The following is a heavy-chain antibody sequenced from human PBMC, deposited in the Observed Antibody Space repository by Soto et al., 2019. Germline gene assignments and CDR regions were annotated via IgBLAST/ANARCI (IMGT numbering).Heavy chain of an antibody. CDR3: PRGPQYSTSPQVFDY. Sequence: QVQLLQSGAEVKKPGASVRVSCKASGYSFTRFGISWVRQAPGQGLEWVGRISTYNGNTKYAQKLEGRVTVSTDTSTSTAYMELRSLRSDDTAVYYCPRGPQYSTSPQVFDYWGQGILLTVSS. J-gene: IGHJ4*02. CDR2: ISTYNGNT. D-gene: IGHD6-6*01. CDR1: GYSFTRFG. V-gene: IGHV1-18*01.